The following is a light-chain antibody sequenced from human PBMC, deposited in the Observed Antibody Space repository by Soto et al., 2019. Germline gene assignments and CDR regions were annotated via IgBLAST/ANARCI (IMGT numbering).Light chain of an antibody. V-gene: IGKV3-20*01. J-gene: IGKJ1*01. CDR1: QSVNTRC. Sequence: DIVLTQSPGTLSLSPGERATLSCRASQSVNTRCLAWYQHTPGPAPKLLIFGASPSPAGIPDRFSYSGSGTDFSLTIRTLEPEDFAVYYCHQYGNSPRTFGQGTTV. CDR3: HQYGNSPRT. CDR2: GAS.